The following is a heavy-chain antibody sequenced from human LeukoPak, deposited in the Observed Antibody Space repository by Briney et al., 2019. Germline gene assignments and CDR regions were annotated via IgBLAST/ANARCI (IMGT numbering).Heavy chain of an antibody. V-gene: IGHV4-4*02. CDR1: GGSISSSNW. CDR3: ASQLPLRYFDWLISYYFDY. CDR2: IYYSGST. D-gene: IGHD3-9*01. Sequence: SETLSLTCAVSGGSISSSNWWSWVRQPPGKGLEWIGSIYYSGSTYYNPSLKSRVTISVDTSKNQFSLKLSSVTAADTAVYYCASQLPLRYFDWLISYYFDYWGQGTLVTVSS. J-gene: IGHJ4*02.